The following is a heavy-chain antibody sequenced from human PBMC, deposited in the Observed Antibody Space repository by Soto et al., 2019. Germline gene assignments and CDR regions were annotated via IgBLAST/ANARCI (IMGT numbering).Heavy chain of an antibody. V-gene: IGHV4-59*01. J-gene: IGHJ5*02. CDR3: ARASRHVVPADYNWFDP. D-gene: IGHD2-2*01. CDR2: IYYSGST. Sequence: SETLSLTCTVSGDSISRSYWSWIRQPPGKGLEWIGYIYYSGSTDYNPSLKSRVTISVDTSKNQFSLKLRSVTAADTAMYYCARASRHVVPADYNWFDPWGQGTLVTVSS. CDR1: GDSISRSY.